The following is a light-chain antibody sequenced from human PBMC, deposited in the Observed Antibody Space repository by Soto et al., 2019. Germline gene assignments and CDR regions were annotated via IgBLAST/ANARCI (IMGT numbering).Light chain of an antibody. CDR3: SSYTNSNTQV. J-gene: IGLJ3*02. CDR1: SSDVGGYNY. Sequence: QSVLTQPASVSGSPGQSITISCTGNSSDVGGYNYVSWYQQHPGKAPKLMIYEVSNRPSGVSNRFSGSKSGNTTSLTISGLQAEDEADYYCSSYTNSNTQVFGGGTKVTVL. V-gene: IGLV2-14*01. CDR2: EVS.